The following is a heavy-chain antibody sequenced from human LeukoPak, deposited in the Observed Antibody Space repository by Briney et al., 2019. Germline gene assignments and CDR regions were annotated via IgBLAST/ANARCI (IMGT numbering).Heavy chain of an antibody. CDR2: ISAYNGNT. CDR3: ARAVRGYSYGYDAPNWFDP. V-gene: IGHV1-18*01. D-gene: IGHD5-18*01. J-gene: IGHJ5*02. Sequence: ASVKVSCKASGYTFTSYGISWVRQAPGRGLEWMGWISAYNGNTNYAQKLQGRVTLTTDTSTSTAYMELRSLRSDYTAVYYCARAVRGYSYGYDAPNWFDPWGQGTLVTVSS. CDR1: GYTFTSYG.